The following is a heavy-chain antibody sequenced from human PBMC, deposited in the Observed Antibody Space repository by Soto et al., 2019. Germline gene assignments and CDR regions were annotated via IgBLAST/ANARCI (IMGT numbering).Heavy chain of an antibody. V-gene: IGHV1-69*13. CDR2: IIPIFGTA. Sequence: SVKVSCKASGGTFSSYAISWVRQAPGQGLEWMGGIIPIFGTANYAQKFQGRVTITADESTSTAYMELSSLRSEDTAVYYCARGGDYYGSGSYYPIWYYYGMDVWGQGTTVTVSS. CDR1: GGTFSSYA. D-gene: IGHD3-10*01. CDR3: ARGGDYYGSGSYYPIWYYYGMDV. J-gene: IGHJ6*02.